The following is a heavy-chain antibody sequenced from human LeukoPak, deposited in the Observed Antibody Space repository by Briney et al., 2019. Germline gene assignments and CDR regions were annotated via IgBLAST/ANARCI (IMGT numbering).Heavy chain of an antibody. CDR3: ARDSYDSSGYYFPFDY. D-gene: IGHD3-22*01. J-gene: IGHJ4*02. Sequence: SQTLSLTCTVSGGSISSGGYYWSWSRQHPGKGLEWIGYVYYSGSTYYNPSLKSRVTISVDTSKNQFSLKLSSVTAADTAVYYRARDSYDSSGYYFPFDYWGQGTLVTVSS. V-gene: IGHV4-31*03. CDR2: VYYSGST. CDR1: GGSISSGGYY.